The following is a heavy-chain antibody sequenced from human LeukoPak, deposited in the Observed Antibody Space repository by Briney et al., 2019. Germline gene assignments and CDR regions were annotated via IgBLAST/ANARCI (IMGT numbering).Heavy chain of an antibody. CDR2: IYHSGST. D-gene: IGHD7-27*01. Sequence: SETLSLTCAVSGGSISSSNWWSWVRQPPGKGLEWIGEIYHSGSTNYNPSLKSRVTISVDKSKNQFPLKLSSVTAADTAVYYCARVALLGMGYYFDYWGQGTLVTVSS. V-gene: IGHV4-4*02. CDR1: GGSISSSNW. J-gene: IGHJ4*02. CDR3: ARVALLGMGYYFDY.